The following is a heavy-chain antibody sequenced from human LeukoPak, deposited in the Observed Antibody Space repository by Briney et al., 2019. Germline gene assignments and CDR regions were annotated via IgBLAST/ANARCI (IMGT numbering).Heavy chain of an antibody. Sequence: GVSLRLSCAASGFTFGSYAMSWVRQAPGKGLEWVSYISSSSSTIYYADSVKGRFTISRDNAKNSLYLQMNSLRDEDTAVYYCARKGVYLSYYDSSGYLFDYWGQGTLVTVSS. CDR1: GFTFGSYA. CDR2: ISSSSSTI. J-gene: IGHJ4*02. D-gene: IGHD3-22*01. V-gene: IGHV3-48*02. CDR3: ARKGVYLSYYDSSGYLFDY.